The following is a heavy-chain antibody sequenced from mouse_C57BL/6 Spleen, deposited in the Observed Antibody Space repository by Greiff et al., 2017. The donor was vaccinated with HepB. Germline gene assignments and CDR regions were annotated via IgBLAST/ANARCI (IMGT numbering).Heavy chain of an antibody. J-gene: IGHJ1*03. V-gene: IGHV7-1*01. Sequence: EVQVVESGGGLVQSGRSLRLSCATSGFTFSDFYMEWVRQAPGKGLEWIAASRNKANDYTTEYSASVKGRFIVSRDTSKSILYLQMNALRAEDTAIYYCARDASRYWYFDVWGTGTTVTVSS. CDR2: SRNKANDYTT. CDR3: ARDASRYWYFDV. CDR1: GFTFSDFY.